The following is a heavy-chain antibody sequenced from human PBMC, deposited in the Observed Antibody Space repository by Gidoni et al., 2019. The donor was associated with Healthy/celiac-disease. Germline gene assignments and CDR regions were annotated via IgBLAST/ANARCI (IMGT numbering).Heavy chain of an antibody. Sequence: QVQLVQSGAEVKKPGASVKVSCQASGYTFTGYYMHWVRQAPGQGLEWMGWINPNSGGTNYAQKFQGWVTMTRDTSISTAYMELSRLRSDDTAVYYCARDSGIAVAGPFDPWGQGTLVTVSS. CDR2: INPNSGGT. CDR3: ARDSGIAVAGPFDP. V-gene: IGHV1-2*04. D-gene: IGHD6-19*01. J-gene: IGHJ5*02. CDR1: GYTFTGYY.